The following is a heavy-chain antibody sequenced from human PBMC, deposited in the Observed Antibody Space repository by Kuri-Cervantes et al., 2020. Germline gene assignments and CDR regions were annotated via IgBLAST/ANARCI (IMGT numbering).Heavy chain of an antibody. CDR3: ARRNGYYGGGDY. Sequence: SQTLSLTCAVYGGSFSGYYWSWIRQPPGKGLEWIGEINHSGSTYYNLSLRSRVTISVDTSKNQFSLKLSSVTAADTAVYYCARRNGYYGGGDYWGQGTLVTVSS. D-gene: IGHD2-21*01. V-gene: IGHV4-34*01. CDR2: INHSGST. CDR1: GGSFSGYY. J-gene: IGHJ4*02.